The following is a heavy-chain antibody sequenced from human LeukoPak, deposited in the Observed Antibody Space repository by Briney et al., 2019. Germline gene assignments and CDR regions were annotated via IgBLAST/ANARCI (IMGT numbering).Heavy chain of an antibody. V-gene: IGHV1-18*01. D-gene: IGHD6-13*01. CDR3: GRQQLIHSRLDY. Sequence: ASVKVSCKASRYTFTSYDINWVRQAPGQGLEGMGWIIVSNGNTNYAQTLQGGGTLTPDTSTSTAYMDVRSLRSDDTSVYYCGRQQLIHSRLDYWGQGTLVTVSS. CDR1: RYTFTSYD. J-gene: IGHJ4*02. CDR2: IIVSNGNT.